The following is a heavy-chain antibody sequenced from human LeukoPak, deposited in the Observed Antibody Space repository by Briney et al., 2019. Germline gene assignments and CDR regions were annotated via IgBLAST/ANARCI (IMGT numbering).Heavy chain of an antibody. J-gene: IGHJ5*02. Sequence: GASVKVSCKASGYTFTSFAIGWVRQAPGQGLEWMGWISGYNGNTNYAQKLQGRVTMTTDTSTSTAYMELRSLRSDDTAVYYCARVRLYQNWFDLWGQGTLVIVSS. CDR1: GYTFTSFA. D-gene: IGHD2-2*01. CDR2: ISGYNGNT. V-gene: IGHV1-18*01. CDR3: ARVRLYQNWFDL.